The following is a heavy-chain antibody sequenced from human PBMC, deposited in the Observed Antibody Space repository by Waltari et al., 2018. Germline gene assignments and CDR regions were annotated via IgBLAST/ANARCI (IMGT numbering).Heavy chain of an antibody. J-gene: IGHJ5*02. D-gene: IGHD6-19*01. CDR3: ARSPPRGWSYENNWFDP. CDR2: VYTSGST. Sequence: QVQLQESGPGLVKPSQTLSLACTVPGGSISSGCYYWSWIRQPAGKGLDWIGRVYTSGSTNYHPSLKSRVTISVDTSQNQFSLTLSSVTAADTAVDYCARSPPRGWSYENNWFDPWGQGTLVTVSS. CDR1: GGSISSGCYY. V-gene: IGHV4-61*02.